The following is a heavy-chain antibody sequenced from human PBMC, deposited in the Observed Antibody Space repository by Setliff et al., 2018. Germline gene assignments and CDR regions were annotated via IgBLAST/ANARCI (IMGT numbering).Heavy chain of an antibody. Sequence: GASVKVSCKASGYTFISYALHWVRQAPGQRLQWMGWINPASGNTKYSQEFQGRVTITRDTSATTVYMELSSLRSDDTAVYYCARDGISWLMWFDPWGQGTLVTVSS. V-gene: IGHV1-3*01. CDR1: GYTFISYA. CDR3: ARDGISWLMWFDP. J-gene: IGHJ5*02. CDR2: INPASGNT. D-gene: IGHD3-16*01.